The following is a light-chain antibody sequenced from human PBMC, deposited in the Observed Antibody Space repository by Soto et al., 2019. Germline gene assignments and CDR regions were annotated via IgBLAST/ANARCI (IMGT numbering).Light chain of an antibody. CDR2: AAS. Sequence: DIQMTQSPSSLSASVGDRVTITCRASQSISTYLNWYQQKPGKAPKLLIYAASTLQSGVPSRFSGSGSGTDFRLTITSLQPEDIATYYCQQSSTTPRTFGQGTNVHFK. CDR3: QQSSTTPRT. CDR1: QSISTY. V-gene: IGKV1-39*01. J-gene: IGKJ1*01.